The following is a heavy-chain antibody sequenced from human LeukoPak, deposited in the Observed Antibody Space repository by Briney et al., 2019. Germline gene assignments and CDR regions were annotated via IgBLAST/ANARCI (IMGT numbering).Heavy chain of an antibody. CDR2: IDHRGDT. J-gene: IGHJ4*03. CDR3: ARGATISETGYFDF. Sequence: SETLSLTCAVFGGSFSRYYWSWIRQSPGKGLEWIAEIDHRGDTNYNPSVKSRVTISVDTSKNQFSLKVRSLSAADTAVYYCARGATISETGYFDFWGQGTLVTVSS. V-gene: IGHV4-34*01. D-gene: IGHD5-24*01. CDR1: GGSFSRYY.